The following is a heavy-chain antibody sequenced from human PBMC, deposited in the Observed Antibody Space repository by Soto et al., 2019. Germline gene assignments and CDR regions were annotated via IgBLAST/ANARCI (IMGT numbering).Heavy chain of an antibody. CDR2: INLSDGDT. V-gene: IGHV1-46*01. D-gene: IGHD2-2*01. Sequence: ASVKVSCKASEDTFTYYYMHWVRQAPGQGLEWMGIINLSDGDTSYAQKFQGRVTMTRDTSTSTFYMELSSLRSEDTAVYYCARESRPAAKNYYYGMDVWGQGTTVTVSS. CDR1: EDTFTYYY. CDR3: ARESRPAAKNYYYGMDV. J-gene: IGHJ6*02.